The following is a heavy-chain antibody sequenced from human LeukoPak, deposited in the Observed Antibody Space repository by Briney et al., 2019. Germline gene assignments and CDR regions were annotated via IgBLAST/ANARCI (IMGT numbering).Heavy chain of an antibody. CDR1: GGSISSSNW. J-gene: IGHJ5*02. Sequence: PSETLSLTCAVSGGSISSSNWWSWVRQPPGKGLEWIGEIYHSGSTNYNPSLKSRVTISVDKSKNQFSLKLSSVTAADTAVYYCARDLKLRYFDWQSAFDPWGQGTLVTVSS. V-gene: IGHV4-4*02. D-gene: IGHD3-9*01. CDR2: IYHSGST. CDR3: ARDLKLRYFDWQSAFDP.